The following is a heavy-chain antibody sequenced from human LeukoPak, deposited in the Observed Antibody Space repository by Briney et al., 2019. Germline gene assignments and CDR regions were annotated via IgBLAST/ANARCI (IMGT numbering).Heavy chain of an antibody. CDR1: GGSFSGYY. V-gene: IGHV4-30-4*01. J-gene: IGHJ4*02. CDR3: ATRRDYGGDY. D-gene: IGHD4-17*01. CDR2: IYYSGST. Sequence: SETLSLTCAVYGGSFSGYYWSWIRQPPGKGLEWIGYIYYSGSTYYNPSLKSRVTISVDTSKNQFSLKLSSVTAADTAVYYCATRRDYGGDYWGQGTLVTVSS.